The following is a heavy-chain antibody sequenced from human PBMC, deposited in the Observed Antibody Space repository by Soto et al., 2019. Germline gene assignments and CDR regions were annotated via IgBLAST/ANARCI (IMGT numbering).Heavy chain of an antibody. CDR3: ARAGLGLAFDS. CDR2: IYHSGAT. D-gene: IGHD6-19*01. V-gene: IGHV4-4*02. J-gene: IGHJ5*01. CDR1: GDSMNNNNW. Sequence: PSETLSLTCAVSGDSMNNNNWWSWVRQSPRKGLEWIAEIYHSGATNYNPSLQSRVTISIDKSEKQFSLKLNSVTAADTAVYYCARAGLGLAFDSWGQGALVTVSS.